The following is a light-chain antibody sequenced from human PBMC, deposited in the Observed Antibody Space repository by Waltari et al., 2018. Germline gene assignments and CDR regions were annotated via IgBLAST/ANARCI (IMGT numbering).Light chain of an antibody. V-gene: IGLV2-14*01. Sequence: QSALTQPAPVSGPPGQSIPTPAAATSSDVGRYNYASWYQQHPGKAPKLMIQDVSYRPSGVSNRFSGSKSGNTASLTISGLQAENEADYYCSSYTPSSLWVFGGGTNLTVL. J-gene: IGLJ3*02. CDR3: SSYTPSSLWV. CDR2: DVS. CDR1: SSDVGRYNY.